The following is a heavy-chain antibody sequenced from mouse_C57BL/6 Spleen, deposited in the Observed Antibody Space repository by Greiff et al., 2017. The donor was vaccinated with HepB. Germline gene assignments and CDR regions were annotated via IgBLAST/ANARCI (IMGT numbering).Heavy chain of an antibody. CDR2: IYPGDGDT. CDR3: ARHDSSGYDYFDC. CDR1: GYAFSSSW. D-gene: IGHD3-2*02. J-gene: IGHJ2*01. Sequence: VQLQQSGPELVKPGASVKISCKASGYAFSSSWMNWVKQRPGKGLEWIGRIYPGDGDTNYNGKFKGKATLTADKSSSTAYMQLSSLTSEDSAVYFCARHDSSGYDYFDCWGQGTTLTVSS. V-gene: IGHV1-82*01.